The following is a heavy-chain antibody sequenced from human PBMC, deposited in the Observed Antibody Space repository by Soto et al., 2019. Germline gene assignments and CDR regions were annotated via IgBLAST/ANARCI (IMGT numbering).Heavy chain of an antibody. Sequence: SETLSLTCTVSGGSISSYYWSWIRQPPGKGLEWIGCIYYSGSTNYNPSLKSRVTISVDTSKNQFSLKLSSVTAADTAVYYCASSSGWYGQYYFDYWGQGTLVTVSS. D-gene: IGHD6-19*01. CDR1: GGSISSYY. CDR3: ASSSGWYGQYYFDY. V-gene: IGHV4-59*01. J-gene: IGHJ4*02. CDR2: IYYSGST.